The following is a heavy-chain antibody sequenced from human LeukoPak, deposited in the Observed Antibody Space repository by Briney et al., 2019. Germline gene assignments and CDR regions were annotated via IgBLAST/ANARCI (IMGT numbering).Heavy chain of an antibody. CDR3: ARVGYGQDGLDV. J-gene: IGHJ6*02. CDR1: GYTFNDYW. CDR2: MKQVGSKV. V-gene: IGHV3-7*03. Sequence: LPGGSLRLSCGTPGYTFNDYWMSSVRQAPGKGLERVGDMKQVGSKVGYGGSVRGRFAISRDNAKNSLYLQMNSLGADDTADYYCARVGYGQDGLDVWGQGATVTVSS. D-gene: IGHD2-2*03.